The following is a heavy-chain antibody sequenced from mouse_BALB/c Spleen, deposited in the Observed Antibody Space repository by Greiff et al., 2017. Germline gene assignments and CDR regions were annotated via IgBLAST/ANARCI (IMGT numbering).Heavy chain of an antibody. CDR1: GYTFTSYW. D-gene: IGHD2-14*01. CDR3: TRGGNYRYDVAY. Sequence: LQQPGSELVRPGASVKLSCKASGYTFTSYWMHWVKQRHGQGLEWIGNIYPGSGSTNYDEKFKSKGTLTVDTSSSTAYMHLSSLTSEDSAVYYCTRGGNYRYDVAYWGQGTLVTVSA. CDR2: IYPGSGST. V-gene: IGHV1S22*01. J-gene: IGHJ3*01.